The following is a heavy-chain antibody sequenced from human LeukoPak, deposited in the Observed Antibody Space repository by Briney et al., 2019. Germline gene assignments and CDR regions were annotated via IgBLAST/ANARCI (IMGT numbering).Heavy chain of an antibody. D-gene: IGHD1-14*01. CDR3: ARIYPAITPHDAFDI. J-gene: IGHJ3*02. V-gene: IGHV4-59*01. CDR1: GGSMRSYY. Sequence: PSETLSLTCTVSGGSMRSYYWSWIRQSPGKRLEWIGYIFYSGSTNCNPSLKSRVTISLDTSKNQFSLILGSVTAADTAVYYCARIYPAITPHDAFDIWGQGTMVTVSS. CDR2: IFYSGST.